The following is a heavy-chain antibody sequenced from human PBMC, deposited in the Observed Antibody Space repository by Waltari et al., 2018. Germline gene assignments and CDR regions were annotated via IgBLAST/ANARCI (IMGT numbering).Heavy chain of an antibody. Sequence: QVQLQESGPGLVKPSETLSLTCTVSGGSISSHYWSWIRQPPGKGLEWIGYIYYSGSTNYTPSRKSRVTISVDTSKNQFSLKLSSVTAADTAVYYCARHSGYSYYFDYWGQGTLVTVSS. V-gene: IGHV4-59*11. CDR1: GGSISSHY. CDR2: IYYSGST. CDR3: ARHSGYSYYFDY. D-gene: IGHD5-12*01. J-gene: IGHJ4*02.